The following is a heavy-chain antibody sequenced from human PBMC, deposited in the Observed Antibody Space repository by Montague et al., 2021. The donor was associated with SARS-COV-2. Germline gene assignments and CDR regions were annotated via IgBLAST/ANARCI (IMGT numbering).Heavy chain of an antibody. CDR2: TNHSGST. CDR1: GGSFSGYY. D-gene: IGHD3-10*01. Sequence: SETLSLTCAGYGGSFSGYYWSWIRQPPGKGLEWIGETNHSGSTNYNPSLKSRVTISVDTSKNQFSLKLSSVTAADTAVYYCARVRYYGSGTSLGMDVWGQGTTVTVSS. V-gene: IGHV4-34*01. CDR3: ARVRYYGSGTSLGMDV. J-gene: IGHJ6*02.